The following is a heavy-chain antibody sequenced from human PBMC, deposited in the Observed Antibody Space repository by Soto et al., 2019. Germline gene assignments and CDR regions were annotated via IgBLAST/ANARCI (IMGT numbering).Heavy chain of an antibody. CDR2: INHSGST. J-gene: IGHJ6*02. D-gene: IGHD3-10*01. CDR3: ARVEITMVRGVILDYYYYGMDV. V-gene: IGHV4-34*01. Sequence: SETLSLTCAVYGGSFSGYYWSWIRQPPGKGLEWIGEINHSGSTNYNPSLKSRVTISVDTSKNQFSLKLSSVTAADTAVYYCARVEITMVRGVILDYYYYGMDVWGQGTTVTVS. CDR1: GGSFSGYY.